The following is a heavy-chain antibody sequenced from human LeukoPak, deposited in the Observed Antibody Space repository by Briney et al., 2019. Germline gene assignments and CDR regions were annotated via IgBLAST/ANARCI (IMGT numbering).Heavy chain of an antibody. V-gene: IGHV3-48*02. CDR3: ARDRTAEGDY. CDR2: ISSSGSTR. CDR1: GFIFTSYS. D-gene: IGHD5-18*01. J-gene: IGHJ4*02. Sequence: GGSLRLSCAASGFIFTSYSMNWVRQAPGKGLEWVSYISSSGSTRYYADSVKGRFTISRDNAKNSLYLQMNNLRDEDTAVYYCARDRTAEGDYWGQGTPVTVSS.